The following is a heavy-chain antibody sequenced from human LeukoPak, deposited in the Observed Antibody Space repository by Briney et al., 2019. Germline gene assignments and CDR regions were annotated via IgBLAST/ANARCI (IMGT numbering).Heavy chain of an antibody. CDR2: ISYDGSNK. V-gene: IGHV3-30*18. CDR1: GFTFSSYG. Sequence: PGGSLRLSCAASGFTFSSYGMHWVRQAPGKGLEWVAVISYDGSNKYYADSVKGRFTISRDNSKNTLYLQMNSLSTEDTAVYYCAKDPYSNTWTLNWYFDLWGRGTLVTVSS. J-gene: IGHJ2*01. CDR3: AKDPYSNTWTLNWYFDL. D-gene: IGHD6-13*01.